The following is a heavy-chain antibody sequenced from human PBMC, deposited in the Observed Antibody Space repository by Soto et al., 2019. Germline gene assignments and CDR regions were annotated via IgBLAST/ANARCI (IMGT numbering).Heavy chain of an antibody. CDR2: ISSSSSYI. V-gene: IGHV3-21*01. J-gene: IGHJ5*02. CDR3: ARTHSSGWDANWFDP. CDR1: GFTFSSYS. Sequence: LRLSCAASGFTFSSYSMNWVRQAPGKGLEWVSSISSSSSYIYYADSVKGRFTISRDNAKNSLYLQMNSLRAEDTAVYYCARTHSSGWDANWFDPWGQGTLVTVSS. D-gene: IGHD6-19*01.